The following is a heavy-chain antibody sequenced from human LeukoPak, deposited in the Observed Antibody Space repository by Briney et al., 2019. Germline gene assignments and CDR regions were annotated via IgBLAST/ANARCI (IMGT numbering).Heavy chain of an antibody. CDR1: GYTFTGYY. D-gene: IGHD3-22*01. J-gene: IGHJ4*02. CDR2: INPNSGGT. Sequence: ASVKVSCKASGYTFTGYYMHWVRQAPGQGLEWMGRINPNSGGTNYAQKLQGRVTMTTDTSTSTAYMELRSLRSDDTAVYYCAAGPGGYDSSGYPDYWGQGTLVTVSS. V-gene: IGHV1-2*06. CDR3: AAGPGGYDSSGYPDY.